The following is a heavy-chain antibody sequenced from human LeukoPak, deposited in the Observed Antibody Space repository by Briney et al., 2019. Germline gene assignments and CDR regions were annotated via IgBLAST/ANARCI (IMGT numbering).Heavy chain of an antibody. D-gene: IGHD6-13*01. CDR3: AIDQQLTHAFDI. Sequence: SETLSLTCTVSGGSISSYYWSWIRQPAGKGLEWIGRIYTTGSSNYNPSLKSRVTMSVDTSKKQFSLNLSSVTAADTAVYYCAIDQQLTHAFDIWGQGTMVTVSS. V-gene: IGHV4-4*07. CDR1: GGSISSYY. J-gene: IGHJ3*02. CDR2: IYTTGSS.